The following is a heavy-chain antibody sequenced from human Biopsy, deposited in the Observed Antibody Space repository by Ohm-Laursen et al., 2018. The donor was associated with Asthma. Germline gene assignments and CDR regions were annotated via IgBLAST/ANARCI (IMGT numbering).Heavy chain of an antibody. CDR3: ARGDTGGWSQYYFDY. CDR2: IYSGGTS. V-gene: IGHV3-53*01. D-gene: IGHD2-8*02. Sequence: SLRPSCAASGFTVGRDHMFWVRQAPGKGLEWVSVIYSGGTSHTADSVRGRFTISRDYSKNTLYLQMHSLRAEDTAVYYCARGDTGGWSQYYFDYWGQGTLVTVSS. CDR1: GFTVGRDH. J-gene: IGHJ4*02.